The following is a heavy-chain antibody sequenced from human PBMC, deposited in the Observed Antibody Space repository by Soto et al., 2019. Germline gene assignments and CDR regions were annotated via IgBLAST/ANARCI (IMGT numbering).Heavy chain of an antibody. V-gene: IGHV4-34*01. CDR1: GGSFSAYS. CDR2: INHSGST. CDR3: ARGHQSSAYYDFWSGYQFDY. J-gene: IGHJ4*02. D-gene: IGHD3-3*01. Sequence: SETLSLTCAVYGGSFSAYSWTWIRQPPGKGLEWIGEINHSGSTNYNPSLKSRVTLSVDTSKNQFSLKLSSVTAADTAVYYCARGHQSSAYYDFWSGYQFDYWGQGTLVTVSS.